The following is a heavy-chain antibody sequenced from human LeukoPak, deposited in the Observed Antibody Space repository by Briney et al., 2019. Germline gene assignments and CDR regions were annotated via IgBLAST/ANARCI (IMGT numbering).Heavy chain of an antibody. CDR2: LNHGGST. CDR1: GGSFSGYY. D-gene: IGHD6-19*01. Sequence: PSETLSLTCAVYGGSFSGYYWSWLRQPPGKGLEWIGELNHGGSTNYNPSLKSRVTISVDTSKNQFSLKLSSVTAADTAVYYCARGDGGYSSGWRHTHWFDPWGQGTLVTVSS. CDR3: ARGDGGYSSGWRHTHWFDP. V-gene: IGHV4-34*01. J-gene: IGHJ5*02.